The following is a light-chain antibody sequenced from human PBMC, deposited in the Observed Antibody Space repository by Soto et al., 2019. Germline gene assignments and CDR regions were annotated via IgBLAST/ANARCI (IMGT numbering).Light chain of an antibody. CDR2: DAS. V-gene: IGKV3-11*01. CDR3: QQRSNWPPVT. CDR1: QSVSSY. J-gene: IGKJ4*01. Sequence: EIVLTQSPATQSLSPGERATLSCRGSQSVSSYLAWYQQKPGQAPRLLIYDASNRATGIPARFSGSGSGTDFTLTISSLEPEDFAIYYCQQRSNWPPVTFGGGTKVEIK.